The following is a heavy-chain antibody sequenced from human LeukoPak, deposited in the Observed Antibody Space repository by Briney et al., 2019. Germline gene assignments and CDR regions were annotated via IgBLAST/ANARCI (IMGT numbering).Heavy chain of an antibody. J-gene: IGHJ4*02. CDR3: ARARWQLVPYFDS. D-gene: IGHD6-6*01. CDR2: INPNSGGT. Sequence: ASVKVSCKASGYTFTDYYMHWVRQAPGQGLEWMGWINPNSGGTNFARKFQGRVAMTRDTSISTAYLELGSLRSDDTAVYFCARARWQLVPYFDSWAQGTLVTVSS. CDR1: GYTFTDYY. V-gene: IGHV1-2*02.